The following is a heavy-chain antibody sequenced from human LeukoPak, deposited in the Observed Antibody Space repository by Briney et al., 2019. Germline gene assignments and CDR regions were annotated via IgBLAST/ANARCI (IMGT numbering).Heavy chain of an antibody. CDR2: IYYSGST. CDR3: ARGRGEQWLAEGLYYYYYMDV. CDR1: GDSINSGYY. Sequence: SETLSLTCAVSGDSINSGYYWGWIRQPPGKGLEWIATIYYSGSTNYNPSLKSRVTISVDTSKNQFSLKLSSVTAADTAVYYCARGRGEQWLAEGLYYYYYMDVWGKGTTVTVSS. V-gene: IGHV4-38-2*01. D-gene: IGHD6-19*01. J-gene: IGHJ6*03.